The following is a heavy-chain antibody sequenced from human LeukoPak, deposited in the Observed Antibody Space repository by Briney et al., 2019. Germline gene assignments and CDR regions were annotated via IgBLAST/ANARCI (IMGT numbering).Heavy chain of an antibody. V-gene: IGHV4-38-2*01. CDR1: GYSISSGYY. J-gene: IGHJ6*03. CDR3: ARHVGVVQAAYYYYMDV. D-gene: IGHD2-2*01. CDR2: IYHSGST. Sequence: PSETLSLTRAVSGYSISSGYYWGWIRQPPGKGLEWIGRIYHSGSTYYNPSLKSRVTISVDTSKNQFSLKLSSVTAADTAVYYCARHVGVVQAAYYYYMDVWGKGTTVTVS.